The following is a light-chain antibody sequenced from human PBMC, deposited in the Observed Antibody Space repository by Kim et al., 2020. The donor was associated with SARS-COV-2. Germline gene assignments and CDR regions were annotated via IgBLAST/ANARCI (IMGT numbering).Light chain of an antibody. J-gene: IGLJ2*01. CDR3: QAWDSSIAV. CDR1: KLGDKY. Sequence: SYELTQPPSVSVAPGQTASITCSGDKLGDKYACWYQQKPGQSPVLVIYQDSKWPSGIPERFSGSNSGNTATLTISGTQAMDEADYYCQAWDSSIAVFGGG. V-gene: IGLV3-1*01. CDR2: QDS.